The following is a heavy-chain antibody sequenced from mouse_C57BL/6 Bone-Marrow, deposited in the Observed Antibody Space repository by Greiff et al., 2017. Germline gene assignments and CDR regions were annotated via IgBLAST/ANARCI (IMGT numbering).Heavy chain of an antibody. CDR3: AREDYYGSWFAY. V-gene: IGHV3-6*01. Sequence: ESGPGLVKPSQSLSLTCSVTGFSITSGYYWYWIRQFPGNKLEWMGYISYDGSNNYDTSLKNRISITRDTAKNQFFLKLNSVTTEDTATYYWAREDYYGSWFAYWGQGTLVTVAA. CDR2: ISYDGSN. D-gene: IGHD1-1*01. J-gene: IGHJ3*01. CDR1: GFSITSGYY.